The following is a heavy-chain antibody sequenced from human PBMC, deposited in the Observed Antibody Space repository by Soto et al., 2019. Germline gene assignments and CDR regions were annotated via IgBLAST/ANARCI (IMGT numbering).Heavy chain of an antibody. D-gene: IGHD4-4*01. CDR3: ARISRLHRDWYFDL. V-gene: IGHV5-10-1*01. CDR2: SDPSDSYT. Sequence: EVQLVQSGAEVKKPGESLRISCKGSGYSFINYWISWVRQMPGKGLEWMGRSDPSDSYTNYSPSFQGHVSISADKSLRTAYVQWSSLKASDTAMYYWARISRLHRDWYFDLWGRGTLVTVSS. J-gene: IGHJ2*01. CDR1: GYSFINYW.